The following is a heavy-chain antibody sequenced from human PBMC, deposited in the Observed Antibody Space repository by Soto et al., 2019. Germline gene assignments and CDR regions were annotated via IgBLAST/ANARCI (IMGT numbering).Heavy chain of an antibody. D-gene: IGHD3-3*01. Sequence: QVQLQESGPGLVKPSETLSLTCTVSGGSFKSGSYSWSWIRQPPGKGLEWLGYVYHTGRTSYNPALKSRGSMSIDTSKQEFSLNLDSVTAADTAVYFCARDFAYFDSWGQGTLVTVSS. CDR1: GGSFKSGSYS. CDR2: VYHTGRT. V-gene: IGHV4-61*01. CDR3: ARDFAYFDS. J-gene: IGHJ4*02.